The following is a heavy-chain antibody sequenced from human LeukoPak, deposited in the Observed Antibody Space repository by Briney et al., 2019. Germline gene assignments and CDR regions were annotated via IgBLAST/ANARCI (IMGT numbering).Heavy chain of an antibody. D-gene: IGHD3-16*01. CDR2: INPNSGDT. V-gene: IGHV1-2*02. CDR3: ARGKDGGFI. J-gene: IGHJ3*02. Sequence: ASVTVSCKASGYTFTGYYMHWVRQAPGQGLEWMGWINPNSGDTNYAQKFQGRVTMTRDTSISTAYMELSRLGSDDTAVYYCARGKDGGFIWGQGTMVTVSS. CDR1: GYTFTGYY.